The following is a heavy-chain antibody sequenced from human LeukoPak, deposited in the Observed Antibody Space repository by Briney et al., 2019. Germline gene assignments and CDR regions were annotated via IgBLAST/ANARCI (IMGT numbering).Heavy chain of an antibody. CDR1: GGSFNSYV. CDR3: TREGVYSPDGSGYHRDAFDI. Sequence: SVKVSCKASGGSFNSYVITWVRQAPGQGLEWMGRIIPILNVANFAQKFQGRVTITADKSTNTAHMELSSLRSEDAAVYYCTREGVYSPDGSGYHRDAFDIWGQGTVVTVSS. V-gene: IGHV1-69*04. J-gene: IGHJ3*02. D-gene: IGHD3-22*01. CDR2: IIPILNVA.